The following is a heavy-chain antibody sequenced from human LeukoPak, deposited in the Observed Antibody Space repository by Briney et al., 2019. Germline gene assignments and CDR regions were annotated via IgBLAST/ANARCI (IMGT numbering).Heavy chain of an antibody. Sequence: PSETLSLTCAVYGGSLSGFYWNWICHPPGKGLDLKGDINHSGSTNYTPSLKSRVTISVDTSKTQLSLHLSSVTAADTAVYYCARGILKTAVPGTFGYWRQGTLATVSS. J-gene: IGHJ4*02. CDR2: INHSGST. CDR3: ARGILKTAVPGTFGY. V-gene: IGHV4-34*01. D-gene: IGHD6-19*01. CDR1: GGSLSGFY.